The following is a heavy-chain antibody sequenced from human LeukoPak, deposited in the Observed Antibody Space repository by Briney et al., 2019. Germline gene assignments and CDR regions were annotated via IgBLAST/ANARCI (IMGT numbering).Heavy chain of an antibody. J-gene: IGHJ5*02. CDR3: ARSRALSAVGGSWFDP. CDR2: ISSSSSYI. Sequence: GGSLRLSCAASGFTFRSYAMNWVRQAPGKGLEWVSSISSSSSYIYYADSVKGRFTISRDNAKNSLYLQMNSLRAEDTAVYYCARSRALSAVGGSWFDPWGQGTLVTVSS. D-gene: IGHD3-16*01. V-gene: IGHV3-21*01. CDR1: GFTFRSYA.